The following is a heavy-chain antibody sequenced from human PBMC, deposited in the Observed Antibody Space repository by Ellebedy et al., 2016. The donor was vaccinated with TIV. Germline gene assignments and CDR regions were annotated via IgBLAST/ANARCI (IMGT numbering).Heavy chain of an antibody. CDR3: ASSYSGWYEFGDY. J-gene: IGHJ4*02. CDR1: GFTFSSYA. CDR2: ISYDGSNK. Sequence: GESLKISXAASGFTFSSYAMHWVRQAPGKGLEWVAVISYDGSNKYYADSVKGRFTISRDNSKNTLYLQMNSLRAEDTAVYYCASSYSGWYEFGDYWGQGTLVTVSS. V-gene: IGHV3-30-3*01. D-gene: IGHD6-19*01.